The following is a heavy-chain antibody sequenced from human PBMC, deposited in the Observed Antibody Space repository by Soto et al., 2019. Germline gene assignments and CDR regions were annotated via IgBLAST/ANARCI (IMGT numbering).Heavy chain of an antibody. CDR2: STTYNGNT. J-gene: IGHJ6*02. Sequence: QVQLVQSGVEVREPRASVKVSCKAVRYIFTNYGVSWVRQAPGQGLEWMGWSTTYNGNTEYAQKFQGRVTMTTDASTSTAYIELGSLRSDDTAIYYCARALTGYGMDVWGQGTTVTVSS. CDR3: ARALTGYGMDV. V-gene: IGHV1-18*01. CDR1: RYIFTNYG.